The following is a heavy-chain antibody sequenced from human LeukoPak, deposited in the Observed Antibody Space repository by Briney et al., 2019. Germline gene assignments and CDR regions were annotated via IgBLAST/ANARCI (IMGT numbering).Heavy chain of an antibody. D-gene: IGHD2-15*01. CDR1: GYTFTSYD. V-gene: IGHV1-8*01. CDR3: ARGPILCSGGSCFGYYYYGMDV. CDR2: MNPNSGNT. J-gene: IGHJ6*02. Sequence: GASVKVSCKASGYTFTSYDINWVRQATGQGLEWMGWMNPNSGNTGYAQKFQGRVTMTRNTSISTAYMELSSLRSKDTAVYYCARGPILCSGGSCFGYYYYGMDVWGQGTTVTVSS.